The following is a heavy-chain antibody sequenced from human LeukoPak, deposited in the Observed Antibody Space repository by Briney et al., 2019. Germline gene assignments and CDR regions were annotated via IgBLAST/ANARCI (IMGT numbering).Heavy chain of an antibody. J-gene: IGHJ4*02. D-gene: IGHD1-26*01. CDR2: ISYDGSIK. V-gene: IGHV3-30-3*01. CDR1: GFTFNNYA. CDR3: ATPLEGDRVGAKDVKTDY. Sequence: GGSLRLSCTASGFTFNNYAIHWVRQAPGKGLEWVAVISYDGSIKYYADSVKGRFTISRDNSKNTLYLQMNSLRAEDTAVYYCATPLEGDRVGAKDVKTDYWGQGTLVTVSS.